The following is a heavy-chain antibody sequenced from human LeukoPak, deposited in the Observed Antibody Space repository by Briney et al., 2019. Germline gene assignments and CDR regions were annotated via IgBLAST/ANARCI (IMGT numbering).Heavy chain of an antibody. CDR1: GFTFSSYS. Sequence: PGGSLRLSCAASGFTFSSYSMYWVRQAPGKGLEWVSSISSSSSYIYYADSVKGRFIISRDNAKNSLYLQMNSLRAEDTAVYYCARSKKEPFYYYYGMDVWGQGTTVTVSS. CDR2: ISSSSSYI. CDR3: ARSKKEPFYYYYGMDV. J-gene: IGHJ6*02. D-gene: IGHD1-26*01. V-gene: IGHV3-21*01.